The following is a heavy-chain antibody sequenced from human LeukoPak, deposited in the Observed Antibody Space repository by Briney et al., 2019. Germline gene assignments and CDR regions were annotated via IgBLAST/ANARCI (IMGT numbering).Heavy chain of an antibody. V-gene: IGHV1-2*02. CDR2: INPNSGGT. CDR1: GYTFTGYY. Sequence: ASVKVSCKASGYTFTGYYMHWVRQAPGQGLEWMGWINPNSGGTNYAQKFQGRVTMTRDTSISTAYMELSWLRSDDTAVYYCARAIRYFDPYYGMDVWGQGTTVTVSS. J-gene: IGHJ6*02. CDR3: ARAIRYFDPYYGMDV. D-gene: IGHD3-9*01.